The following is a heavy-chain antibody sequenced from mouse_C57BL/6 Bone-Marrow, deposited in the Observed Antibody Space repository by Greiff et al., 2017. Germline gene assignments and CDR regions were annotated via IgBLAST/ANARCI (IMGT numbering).Heavy chain of an antibody. CDR2: IDPSDSYT. V-gene: IGHV1-69*01. CDR1: GYTFTSYW. Sequence: VQLQQPGAELVMPGASVKLSCKASGYTFTSYWMHWVKQRPGQGLEWIGEIDPSDSYTNYNQKFKGKSPLTVDTSSSTAYMQLSSLTSEDSAVYYGARWNYGRRDYWGQGTTLTVSS. J-gene: IGHJ2*01. D-gene: IGHD1-1*01. CDR3: ARWNYGRRDY.